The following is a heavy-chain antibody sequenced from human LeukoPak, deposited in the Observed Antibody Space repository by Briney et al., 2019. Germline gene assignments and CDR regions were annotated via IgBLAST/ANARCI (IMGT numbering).Heavy chain of an antibody. Sequence: GGSLRLSCAASGFTFSSYGMHWVRQAPGKGLEWVAVISYDGSNKYYADSVKGRFTISRDNSKNTLYLQMNSLRAEDTAVYYCAKDSRDYGDYEPPYYYYGMDVWGQGTTVTVSS. CDR1: GFTFSSYG. CDR3: AKDSRDYGDYEPPYYYYGMDV. CDR2: ISYDGSNK. J-gene: IGHJ6*02. V-gene: IGHV3-30*18. D-gene: IGHD4-17*01.